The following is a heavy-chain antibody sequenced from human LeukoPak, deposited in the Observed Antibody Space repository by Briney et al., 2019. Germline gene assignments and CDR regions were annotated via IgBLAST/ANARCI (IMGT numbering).Heavy chain of an antibody. D-gene: IGHD6-6*01. V-gene: IGHV1-46*01. Sequence: GASVKVSCKASGYTFTSYYMRWVRQAPGQGLEWMGIINPSGGSTSYAQKFQGRVTMTRDTSTSTVYMELSSLRSEDTAVYYCARGGHLSIEAYYYYYMDVWGKGTTVTVSS. CDR1: GYTFTSYY. CDR3: ARGGHLSIEAYYYYYMDV. J-gene: IGHJ6*03. CDR2: INPSGGST.